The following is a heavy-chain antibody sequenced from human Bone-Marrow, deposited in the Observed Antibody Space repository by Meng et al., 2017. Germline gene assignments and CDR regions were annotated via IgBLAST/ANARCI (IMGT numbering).Heavy chain of an antibody. CDR2: IIPIFGTA. Sequence: SSVNVSCKASGYTFTSYGIIWVRQAPGQGLEWMEGIIPIFGTANYAQKFQGRVTITADESTSTAYMELSSLRSEDTAVYYCARDTGFRSITMVRGVIVDYYYGMDVWGQGTTVTVSS. J-gene: IGHJ6*02. CDR3: ARDTGFRSITMVRGVIVDYYYGMDV. CDR1: GYTFTSYG. V-gene: IGHV1-69*13. D-gene: IGHD3-10*01.